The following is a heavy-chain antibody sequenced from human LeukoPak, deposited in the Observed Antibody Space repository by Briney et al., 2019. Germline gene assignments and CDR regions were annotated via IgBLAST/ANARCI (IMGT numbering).Heavy chain of an antibody. CDR3: AREDTAMPKRRAFDY. D-gene: IGHD5-18*01. V-gene: IGHV1-46*01. CDR1: GYTFTSYY. Sequence: ASVKVSCKASGYTFTSYYMHWVRQAPGQGLEWMGIINPSGGSTSYAQKFQGRVTMTRDTSTSTVYMELSSLRSEDTAVYYCAREDTAMPKRRAFDYWGQRTLVTVSS. CDR2: INPSGGST. J-gene: IGHJ4*02.